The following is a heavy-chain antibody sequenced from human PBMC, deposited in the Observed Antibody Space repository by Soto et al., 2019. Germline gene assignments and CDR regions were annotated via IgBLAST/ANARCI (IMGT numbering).Heavy chain of an antibody. D-gene: IGHD2-21*02. Sequence: EVKLLESGGGLVQPGGSLRLSCAASGFTFGNYGINWVRQAPGKGLEWVSGISGGGGSTYYADSVKGRFTISRDPSKNTVFLEMNSLTAEDTAVYYCAKGLRVVVTVISPDEAFNAWGQGTLVAVSS. CDR2: ISGGGGST. J-gene: IGHJ3*01. CDR3: AKGLRVVVTVISPDEAFNA. CDR1: GFTFGNYG. V-gene: IGHV3-23*01.